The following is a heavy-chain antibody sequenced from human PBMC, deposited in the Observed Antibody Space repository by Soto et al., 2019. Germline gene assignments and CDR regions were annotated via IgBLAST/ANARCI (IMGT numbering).Heavy chain of an antibody. J-gene: IGHJ6*02. V-gene: IGHV5-51*01. D-gene: IGHD3-10*01. CDR2: IYPGDSDT. Sequence: PGESLKISCKGSGYSFTSYWIGWVRQMPGKGLEWMGIIYPGDSDTRYSPSFQGQVTISADKSISTAYLQWSSLKASDTAMYYCAGGGVRGVITRTRDYYGMDVWGLGTTVTVSS. CDR1: GYSFTSYW. CDR3: AGGGVRGVITRTRDYYGMDV.